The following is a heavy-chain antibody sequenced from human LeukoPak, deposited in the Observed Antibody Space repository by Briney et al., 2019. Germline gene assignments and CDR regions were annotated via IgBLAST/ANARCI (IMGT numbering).Heavy chain of an antibody. Sequence: GGSLRPSCVASGFTFSSYGMYWVRQAPGKGLEWVSAISGSGGSTYYADSVKGRFTISRDNSKNTLYLQMNSLRAEDTAVYYCAKDRGYDSSGYYSWGQGTLVTVSS. CDR3: AKDRGYDSSGYYS. J-gene: IGHJ4*02. D-gene: IGHD3-22*01. V-gene: IGHV3-23*01. CDR2: ISGSGGST. CDR1: GFTFSSYG.